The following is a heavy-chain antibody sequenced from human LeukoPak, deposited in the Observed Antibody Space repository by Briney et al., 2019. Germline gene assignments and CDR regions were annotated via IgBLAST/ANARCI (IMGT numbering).Heavy chain of an antibody. CDR2: INHSGST. CDR1: GGSFSGHY. CDR3: ARGRNRITMVRGVIIPYYFDY. D-gene: IGHD3-10*01. J-gene: IGHJ4*02. V-gene: IGHV4-34*01. Sequence: SETLSLTCAVYGGSFSGHYWSWLRQPPGKGLEWIGEINHSGSTNYNPSLKSRVTISVDTSKNQFSLKLSSVTAADTAVYYCARGRNRITMVRGVIIPYYFDYWGQGTLVTVSS.